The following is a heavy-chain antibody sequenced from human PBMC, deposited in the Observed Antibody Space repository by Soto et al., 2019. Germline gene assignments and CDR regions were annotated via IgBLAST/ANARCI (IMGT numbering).Heavy chain of an antibody. CDR2: IIPIFGTA. D-gene: IGHD2-2*01. CDR3: AREYCSSTSCYAGVYYGMDV. J-gene: IGHJ6*02. CDR1: GGTFSSYA. Sequence: SVKVSCKASGGTFSSYAISWVRQAPGQGLEWMGGIIPIFGTANYAQKFQGRVTITADESTSTAYMELSSLRSEDTAVYYCAREYCSSTSCYAGVYYGMDVWGQGTTVTVSS. V-gene: IGHV1-69*13.